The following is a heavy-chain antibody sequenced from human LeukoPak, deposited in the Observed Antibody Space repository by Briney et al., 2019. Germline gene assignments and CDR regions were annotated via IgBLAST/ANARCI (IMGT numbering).Heavy chain of an antibody. Sequence: ASVKVSCKASGGTFSSYAISWVRQAPGQGLEWMGGIVPIFGTANYAQKFQGRVTITTDESTSTAYMELSSLRSEDTAVYYCARGGGGPVGDWGQGTLVTVSS. V-gene: IGHV1-69*05. CDR2: IVPIFGTA. CDR3: ARGGGGPVGD. CDR1: GGTFSSYA. D-gene: IGHD2-15*01. J-gene: IGHJ4*02.